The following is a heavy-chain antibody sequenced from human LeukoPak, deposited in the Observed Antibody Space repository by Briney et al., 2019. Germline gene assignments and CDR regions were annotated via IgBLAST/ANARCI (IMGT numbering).Heavy chain of an antibody. D-gene: IGHD3-10*01. CDR3: AKDRWTYYYGSGSYDY. V-gene: IGHV1-8*03. CDR2: MNPNSGNT. Sequence: ASVKVSCKASGYTFTSYDINWVRQATGQGLEWMGWMNPNSGNTGYAQKFQGRVTITRNTSISTAYMELSSLRAEDTAVYYCAKDRWTYYYGSGSYDYWGQGTLVTVSS. J-gene: IGHJ4*02. CDR1: GYTFTSYD.